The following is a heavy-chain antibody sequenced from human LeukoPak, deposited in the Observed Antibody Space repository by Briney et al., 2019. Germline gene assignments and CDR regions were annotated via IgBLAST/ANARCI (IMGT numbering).Heavy chain of an antibody. J-gene: IGHJ4*02. CDR1: GDSVSSNSAA. Sequence: SQTLSLTCAISGDSVSSNSAAWNWIRQSPSSGLEWLGRTYYRSKWYNDYAVSVKSRITINPDTSKNQFSLQLNSVTPEDTAVYYCARGSGQWLADPFDYWGQGTLVTVSS. D-gene: IGHD6-19*01. V-gene: IGHV6-1*01. CDR2: TYYRSKWYN. CDR3: ARGSGQWLADPFDY.